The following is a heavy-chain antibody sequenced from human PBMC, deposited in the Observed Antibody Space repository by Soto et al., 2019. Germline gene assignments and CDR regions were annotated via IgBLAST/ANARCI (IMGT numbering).Heavy chain of an antibody. Sequence: SETLSLTCTVSGGSISSSSYYWGWIRQPPGKGLEWIGSIYYSGSTYYNPSLKSRVAISVDTSKNQFSLKLSSVTAADTAVYYCARFNSGYESFYYYYGMDVWGQGTTVTVSS. CDR2: IYYSGST. J-gene: IGHJ6*02. CDR1: GGSISSSSYY. D-gene: IGHD5-12*01. CDR3: ARFNSGYESFYYYYGMDV. V-gene: IGHV4-39*01.